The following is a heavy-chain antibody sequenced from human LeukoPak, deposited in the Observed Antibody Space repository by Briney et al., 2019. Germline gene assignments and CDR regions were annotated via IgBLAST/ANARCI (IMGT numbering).Heavy chain of an antibody. CDR2: IWYGGSNT. CDR1: GFTFSTYG. D-gene: IGHD1-26*01. V-gene: IGHV3-33*08. Sequence: GGSLRPSCAASGFTFSTYGMHWVRQAPGKGLEWVAVIWYGGSNTYYADSVKGRFTISRDNSKNTLYLQMNSLRAEDTAVYYCARENLEWELRGFDYWGQGTLVTVSS. J-gene: IGHJ4*02. CDR3: ARENLEWELRGFDY.